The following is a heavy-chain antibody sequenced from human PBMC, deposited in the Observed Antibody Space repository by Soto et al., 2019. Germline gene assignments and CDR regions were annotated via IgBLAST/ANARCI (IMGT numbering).Heavy chain of an antibody. J-gene: IGHJ5*02. V-gene: IGHV3-15*01. D-gene: IGHD3-10*01. Sequence: EVQLVESGGGLVKPGGSLRLSCAASEFTFSNAWVTWVRQAPGKGLEWVGRIKSNSDGGTTDYAAPVEGRFTVSRDDSTNTLYLQMNSLKTEDTAIYYCTTGFRWFGESWGQGTLVTVSS. CDR2: IKSNSDGGTT. CDR3: TTGFRWFGES. CDR1: EFTFSNAW.